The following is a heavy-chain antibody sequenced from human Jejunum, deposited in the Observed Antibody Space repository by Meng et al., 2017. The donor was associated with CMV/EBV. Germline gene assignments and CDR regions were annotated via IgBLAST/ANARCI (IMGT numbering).Heavy chain of an antibody. CDR3: ARDNDGSSHYSQFDY. D-gene: IGHD3-22*01. J-gene: IGHJ4*02. CDR1: GFPLNSYG. CDR2: LWYDGSRK. V-gene: IGHV3-33*01. Sequence: SGFPLNSYGIHWVRQFPGKGLEWVAVLWYDGSRKYYEDYVQGRFSISRDDSKNTVYLQMNSLRAEDTAVYYCARDNDGSSHYSQFDYWGQGTLVTVSS.